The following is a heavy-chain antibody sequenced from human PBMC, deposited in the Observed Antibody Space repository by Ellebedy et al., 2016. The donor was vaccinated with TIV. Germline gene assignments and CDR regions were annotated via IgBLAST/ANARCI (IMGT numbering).Heavy chain of an antibody. V-gene: IGHV3-33*01. D-gene: IGHD6-13*01. CDR1: GFTFSSYG. J-gene: IGHJ4*02. CDR2: IWYDGSNK. CDR3: ARDFEGRRGSSSWYPDY. Sequence: GGSLRLXCAASGFTFSSYGMHWVRQAPGKGLEWVAVIWYDGSNKYYADSVKGRFTISRDNSKNTLYLQMNSLRAEDTAVYYCARDFEGRRGSSSWYPDYWGQGTLVTVSS.